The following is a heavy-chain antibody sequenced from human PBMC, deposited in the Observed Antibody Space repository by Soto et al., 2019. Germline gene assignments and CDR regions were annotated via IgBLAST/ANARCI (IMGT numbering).Heavy chain of an antibody. V-gene: IGHV1-18*01. CDR3: AREYDFSRPYYFDY. J-gene: IGHJ4*02. D-gene: IGHD3-3*01. Sequence: ASVKVSCKASGYTFTSYGISWVRQAPGQELEWIGWISAYNGNTNYAQKLQGRVTMTTDTSTSTAYMELRSLRSDDSAVYYCAREYDFSRPYYFDYWGQGTLVTVSS. CDR2: ISAYNGNT. CDR1: GYTFTSYG.